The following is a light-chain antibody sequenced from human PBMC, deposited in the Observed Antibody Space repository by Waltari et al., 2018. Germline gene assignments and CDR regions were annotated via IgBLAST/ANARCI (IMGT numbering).Light chain of an antibody. CDR3: QEANSFPRAT. J-gene: IGKJ4*01. Sequence: DIQLTQSPSSVSASVGDTVTIACRASQAISNKLAWYQQRAGKAPKLLIFAASTLQGGVPSRLSGSGSGTDFTLTINSLQPEEFATDYCQEANSFPRATFGGGTKVEIK. CDR1: QAISNK. V-gene: IGKV1-12*01. CDR2: AAS.